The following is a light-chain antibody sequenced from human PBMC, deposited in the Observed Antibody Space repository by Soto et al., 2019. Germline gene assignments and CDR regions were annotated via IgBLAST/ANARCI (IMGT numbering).Light chain of an antibody. V-gene: IGLV2-14*01. CDR2: EVN. Sequence: QSVLVQPASVSGSPGQSSTISFTGTGRDVGGSNYVSWYQHHPHRAPKLLIYEVNYRPSGVSSRFSGSKSGNTASLTISGLQAEDEADYYCSSYTSSNTLEVFGVGTKVTAL. CDR3: SSYTSSNTLEV. J-gene: IGLJ1*01. CDR1: GRDVGGSNY.